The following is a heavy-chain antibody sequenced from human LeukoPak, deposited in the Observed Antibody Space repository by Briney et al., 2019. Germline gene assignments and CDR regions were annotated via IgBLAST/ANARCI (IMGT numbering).Heavy chain of an antibody. V-gene: IGHV4-39*01. CDR1: GDSITTNSYW. CDR2: IYSSRTS. Sequence: PSATLSLTRSISGDSITTNSYWWAWIRQSPGKGLEWIGSIYSSRTSYYNPSLKTPATISPDTSKNQYSLRLTSVTAADTAIYYCARRGIWDLQIGNWFDPWGQGILVIVSS. J-gene: IGHJ5*02. D-gene: IGHD3-16*01. CDR3: ARRGIWDLQIGNWFDP.